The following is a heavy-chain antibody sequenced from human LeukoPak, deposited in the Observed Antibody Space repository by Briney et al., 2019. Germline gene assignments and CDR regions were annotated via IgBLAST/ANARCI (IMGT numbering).Heavy chain of an antibody. D-gene: IGHD3-22*01. V-gene: IGHV1-69*05. Sequence: ASVKVSCMTSGDPFSSHGISWVRQAPGQGLEWMGGIIPVFHTAKYAQNFQDRLTITTDESTDTVYMELSSLRSEDTAVYYCARDYNFDSSPYDDALDIWGLGTMVTVSS. CDR1: GDPFSSHG. CDR2: IIPVFHTA. J-gene: IGHJ3*02. CDR3: ARDYNFDSSPYDDALDI.